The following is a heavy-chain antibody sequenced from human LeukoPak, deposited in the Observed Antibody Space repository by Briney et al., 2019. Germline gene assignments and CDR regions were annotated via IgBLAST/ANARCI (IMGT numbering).Heavy chain of an antibody. CDR1: GYTFTHHG. CDR2: ISAYNGDT. Sequence: ASVRVSCKASGYTFTHHGITWVRQAPGQGLEWMGSISAYNGDTMYAQKVQGRVTMTTDTSTTTAYMELMSLTSADTALYYCARDPSNTSGRYQYFDLWGRGTLVTVSS. CDR3: ARDPSNTSGRYQYFDL. J-gene: IGHJ2*01. D-gene: IGHD6-19*01. V-gene: IGHV1-18*01.